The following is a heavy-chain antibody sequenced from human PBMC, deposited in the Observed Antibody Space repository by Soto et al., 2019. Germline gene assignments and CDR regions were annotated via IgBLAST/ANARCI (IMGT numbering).Heavy chain of an antibody. V-gene: IGHV1-18*04. CDR1: GYAFSNYG. CDR3: VRDWQLSP. CDR2: ISAHNGDT. D-gene: IGHD5-18*01. Sequence: QVQLVQSGDEVKKPGASVKVSCKASGYAFSNYGISWVRQAPGQGLHWMGWISAHNGDTLYAYNLQGRVTMTIDTSTSTAYMDLRSLRFDDTAMYYCVRDWQLSPWGQGTLVTVSS. J-gene: IGHJ5*02.